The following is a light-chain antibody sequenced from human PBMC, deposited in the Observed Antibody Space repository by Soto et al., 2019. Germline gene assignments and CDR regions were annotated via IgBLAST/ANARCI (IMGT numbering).Light chain of an antibody. Sequence: DIQMTQSPSSLSASVGDRVTITCRASQTISSYLNWYQQKPGKAPNLLIYKASSLESGVPSRFSGSGSGTEFTLTISSLQPDDFATYYCQQYNTYSTFGQGTKVDI. CDR1: QTISSY. J-gene: IGKJ1*01. CDR3: QQYNTYST. CDR2: KAS. V-gene: IGKV1-5*03.